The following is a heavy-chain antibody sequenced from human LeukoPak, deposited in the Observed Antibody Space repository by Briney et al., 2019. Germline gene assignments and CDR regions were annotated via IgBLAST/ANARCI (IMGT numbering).Heavy chain of an antibody. CDR1: GGPISSYY. D-gene: IGHD2-2*01. CDR3: ARHGDYYCRTTSCFDY. CDR2: VYSSGRT. V-gene: IGHV4-59*08. Sequence: PSETLSLTCTVPGGPISSYYWSWIRQPPGKGLEWIGYVYSSGRTNYNPSLKSRVTISVDTSKNQFSLKLSSVTAPDTAVYYCARHGDYYCRTTSCFDYWGQGSLVTVSS. J-gene: IGHJ4*02.